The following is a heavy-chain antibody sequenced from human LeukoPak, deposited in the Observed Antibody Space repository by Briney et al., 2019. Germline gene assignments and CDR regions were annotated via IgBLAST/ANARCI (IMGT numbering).Heavy chain of an antibody. Sequence: GGSLRLSCAASGFTFSSYAMNWVRQAPGKGLEWVSVISSSGGTTYYSDSVKGRFIISGDNSKNTLYLQMNSLRAEDTAVYYCAKAGIAVPATPEYCGQGTQVTVSS. J-gene: IGHJ4*02. V-gene: IGHV3-23*01. CDR3: AKAGIAVPATPEY. D-gene: IGHD6-19*01. CDR2: ISSSGGTT. CDR1: GFTFSSYA.